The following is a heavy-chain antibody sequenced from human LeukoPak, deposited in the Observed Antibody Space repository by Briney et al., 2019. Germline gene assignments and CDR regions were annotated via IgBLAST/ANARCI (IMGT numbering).Heavy chain of an antibody. V-gene: IGHV4-39*01. CDR2: IYSTGSA. CDR1: VASTRSSTYY. CDR3: ARQYGSANDWYHFDY. Sequence: ASETLSLTCSVSVASTRSSTYYWGWIRQPPGKGLEWIGSIYSTGSAYYNPSLVSRVTMSVDTSKNQFSLKARSVTATDTGIYYCARQYGSANDWYHFDYWGQGILVTVSS. D-gene: IGHD3-9*01. J-gene: IGHJ4*02.